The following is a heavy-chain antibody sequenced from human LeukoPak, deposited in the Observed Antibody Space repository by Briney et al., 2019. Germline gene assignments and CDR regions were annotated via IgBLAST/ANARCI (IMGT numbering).Heavy chain of an antibody. CDR3: ARESRDGYNNFDY. J-gene: IGHJ4*02. CDR1: GYTFTTYW. Sequence: GESLKISCKGSGYTFTTYWIGWVRQTPGKGLEWMGIIYPGDSDTRYSPSSQGQVTISADKSVNTAYLQWTSLRASDTAMYYCARESRDGYNNFDYWGQGTLVTVSS. D-gene: IGHD5-24*01. V-gene: IGHV5-51*01. CDR2: IYPGDSDT.